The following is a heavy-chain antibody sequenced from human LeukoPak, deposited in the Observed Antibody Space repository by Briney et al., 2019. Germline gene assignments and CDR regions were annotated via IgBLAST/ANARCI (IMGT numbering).Heavy chain of an antibody. CDR1: GDSPSSGGYY. D-gene: IGHD3-22*01. V-gene: IGHV4-31*03. CDR3: ARMYSFDSSAYYYDY. J-gene: IGHJ4*02. Sequence: SETLSLTCSVSGDSPSSGGYYWSWIRQHPVKGLDWIGYISFTGNTRYNPSLKSRLTISIDTSKNQFSVKLNSVTAADTAVYYCARMYSFDSSAYYYDYWGQGTLVTVSS. CDR2: ISFTGNT.